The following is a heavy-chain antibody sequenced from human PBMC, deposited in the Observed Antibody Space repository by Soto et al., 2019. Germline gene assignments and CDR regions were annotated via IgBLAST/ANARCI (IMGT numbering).Heavy chain of an antibody. D-gene: IGHD5-18*01. V-gene: IGHV3-30-3*01. J-gene: IGHJ4*02. Sequence: QVQLVESGGGVVQPGRVLRLSCAASGFTFSTYTMHWVRQAPAKGLEWVALISYDGINKYYADSVKGRFTITRDTSKNTLFLQMDSLRSDDTAVYYCARAVDIAMAPLDYGGQGTLVTVSS. CDR1: GFTFSTYT. CDR3: ARAVDIAMAPLDY. CDR2: ISYDGINK.